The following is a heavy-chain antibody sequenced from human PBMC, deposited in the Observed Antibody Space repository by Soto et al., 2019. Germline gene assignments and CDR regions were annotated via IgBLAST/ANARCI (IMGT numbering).Heavy chain of an antibody. CDR1: GFTFSAYS. CDR3: ARVDGYTYPNDY. D-gene: IGHD5-12*01. Sequence: LRLSCAASGFTFSAYSMSWVRQAPGKGLEWVSSITSRSDYIYYADSLKGRFTISRDNAKNSLYLQMHSLRAEDTAFYYCARVDGYTYPNDYWGQGTQVTVSS. CDR2: ITSRSDYI. V-gene: IGHV3-21*01. J-gene: IGHJ4*02.